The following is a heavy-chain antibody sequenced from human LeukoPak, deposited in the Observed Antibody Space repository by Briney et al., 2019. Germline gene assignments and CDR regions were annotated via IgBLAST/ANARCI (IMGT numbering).Heavy chain of an antibody. D-gene: IGHD1-14*01. CDR3: ATGPFSAFAI. J-gene: IGHJ3*02. Sequence: GGSLRLSCAASGFSFSSYWMHWVRQAPGKGLVWVAHIHSDEITTAYADSVKGRFTISRDNTRNMLYLQMNSLRVEDTAVYFCATGPFSAFAIWGQGTALIVSS. CDR2: IHSDEITT. CDR1: GFSFSSYW. V-gene: IGHV3-74*01.